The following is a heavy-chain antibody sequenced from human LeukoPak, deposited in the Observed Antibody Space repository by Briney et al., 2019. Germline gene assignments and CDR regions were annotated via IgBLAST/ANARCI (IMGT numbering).Heavy chain of an antibody. J-gene: IGHJ4*02. CDR2: IDPNSGGT. V-gene: IGHV1-2*02. Sequence: ASVKVSCKASGYTFTGYYMHWVRQAPGQGLEWMGWIDPNSGGTNYAQKFQGRVTMTRDTSITTAYMELNRLRSDDTAVYYCARASPYSSSSGFAFWGQGTPVTVSS. D-gene: IGHD6-6*01. CDR3: ARASPYSSSSGFAF. CDR1: GYTFTGYY.